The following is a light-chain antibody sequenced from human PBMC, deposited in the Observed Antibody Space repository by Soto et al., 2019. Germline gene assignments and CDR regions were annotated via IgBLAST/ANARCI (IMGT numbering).Light chain of an antibody. CDR1: SSNIGNNY. CDR2: DNN. Sequence: QSVLTQPPSVSAAPGQKVTISCSGTSSNIGNNYVSWYQQLPGTAPKLLIYDNNKRPSGIPDRFSGSKSGASATLGITGLQTGDEADYYCGTWDSILSVHVFGTATKV. V-gene: IGLV1-51*01. CDR3: GTWDSILSVHV. J-gene: IGLJ1*01.